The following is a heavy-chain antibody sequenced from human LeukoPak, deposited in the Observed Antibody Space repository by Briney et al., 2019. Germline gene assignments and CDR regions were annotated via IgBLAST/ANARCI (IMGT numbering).Heavy chain of an antibody. D-gene: IGHD3-10*01. Sequence: GSLRLSCAASGFTFSSYAMHWFRQAPGKGLEWVAVTSFDGSNKYYADSVKGRFTISRDNSRNTLHLQMNSLRAEDTAVYYCARVTGIGQAVDCWGQGTLVTVSS. CDR3: ARVTGIGQAVDC. CDR1: GFTFSSYA. V-gene: IGHV3-30-3*01. CDR2: TSFDGSNK. J-gene: IGHJ4*02.